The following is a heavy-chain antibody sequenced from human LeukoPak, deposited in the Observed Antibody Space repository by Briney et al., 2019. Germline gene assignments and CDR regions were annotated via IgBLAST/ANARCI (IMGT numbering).Heavy chain of an antibody. J-gene: IGHJ4*02. CDR1: GFTFSSYG. CDR2: IRYDGSNK. V-gene: IGHV3-30*02. Sequence: PGGSLRLSCAASGFTFSSYGMHWVRQAPGKGLEWVAFIRYDGSNKYYADSVKGRFTISGDNSKNTLYLQMNSLRAEDTAVYYCAKDWTDYDILTGGFDYWGQGTLVTVSS. D-gene: IGHD3-9*01. CDR3: AKDWTDYDILTGGFDY.